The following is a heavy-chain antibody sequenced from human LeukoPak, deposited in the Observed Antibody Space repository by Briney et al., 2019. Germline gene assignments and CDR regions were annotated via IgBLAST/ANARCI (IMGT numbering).Heavy chain of an antibody. Sequence: GGSLRLSCAASGFTFSSYGMHWVRQAPGKGLEWVSAISGSGGSTYYADSVKGRFTISRDNSKNTLYLQMNSLRAEDTAVYYCAKVLGSSGWLDAFDIWGQGTMVTVSS. CDR1: GFTFSSYG. CDR2: ISGSGGST. V-gene: IGHV3-23*01. D-gene: IGHD6-19*01. J-gene: IGHJ3*02. CDR3: AKVLGSSGWLDAFDI.